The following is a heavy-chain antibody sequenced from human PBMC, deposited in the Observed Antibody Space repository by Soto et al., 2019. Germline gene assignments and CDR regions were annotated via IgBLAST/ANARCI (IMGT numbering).Heavy chain of an antibody. CDR3: SITRHYHGAAFDS. Sequence: GESLKISCNGSAYTFTNYYIGWVRQMPGKGLEWMGIIYPGDSETTYSPSFQGQVTFSVDKSLNIAYLQWSSLKASDTGIYYCSITRHYHGAAFDSWGHGTLVNVSS. V-gene: IGHV5-51*01. J-gene: IGHJ4*01. CDR2: IYPGDSET. D-gene: IGHD3-10*01. CDR1: AYTFTNYY.